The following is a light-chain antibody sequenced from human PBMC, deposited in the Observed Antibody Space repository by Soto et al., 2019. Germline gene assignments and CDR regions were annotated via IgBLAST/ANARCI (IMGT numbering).Light chain of an antibody. CDR3: QQYGGSPLFS. J-gene: IGKJ3*01. Sequence: EIVLTQSPGTLSLSPGETATLSCRASQSVSSSYLAWYQQKPGQAPRLLIYGASSRATDIPNRFSGSGSGTDFTLTITGLEPEDFALYYCQQYGGSPLFSFGPGTIVDMK. CDR1: QSVSSSY. V-gene: IGKV3-20*01. CDR2: GAS.